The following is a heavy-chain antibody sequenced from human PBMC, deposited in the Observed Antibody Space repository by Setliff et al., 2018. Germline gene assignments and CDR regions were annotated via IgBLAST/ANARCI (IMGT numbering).Heavy chain of an antibody. CDR2: IKRITDSGTT. D-gene: IGHD6-19*01. CDR3: TTSPISSGWHSNFDYNMDV. CDR1: GFTFSNAW. Sequence: GGSLSLSCTASGFTFSNAWMSWVRQAPGKGLEWVGRIKRITDSGTTDHAAPVKGRFTVSRDDSISTLYLQMSSLKTEDTAVYYCTTSPISSGWHSNFDYNMDVWGQGTTVTVSS. V-gene: IGHV3-15*01. J-gene: IGHJ6*02.